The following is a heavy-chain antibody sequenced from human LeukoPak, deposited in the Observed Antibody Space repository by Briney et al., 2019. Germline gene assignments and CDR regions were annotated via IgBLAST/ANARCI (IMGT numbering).Heavy chain of an antibody. CDR1: GFTFSSYS. J-gene: IGHJ4*02. V-gene: IGHV3-21*01. CDR2: ISSSSSYI. D-gene: IGHD6-19*01. CDR3: VKDRSVTVAGMGRY. Sequence: GGSLRPSCAASGFTFSSYSMNWVRQAPGKGLEWVSSISSSSSYIYYADSVKGRFTISRDNAKNSLYLQMNSLRAEDTAVYYCVKDRSVTVAGMGRYWGQGTLVTVSS.